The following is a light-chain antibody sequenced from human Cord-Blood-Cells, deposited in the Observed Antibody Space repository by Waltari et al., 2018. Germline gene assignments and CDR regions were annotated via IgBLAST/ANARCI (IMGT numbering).Light chain of an antibody. CDR2: RNN. J-gene: IGLJ2*01. CDR1: SSNIGSNY. Sequence: QSVLTQPPSASGTPGQRVTISCSGSSSNIGSNYVYWYQQLPGTAPNLLIYRNNRRPSGVPDRCSGSKSGTSASLAISGLRSEDEADYYCAAWDDSLSGPVCGGGTKLTVL. CDR3: AAWDDSLSGPV. V-gene: IGLV1-47*01.